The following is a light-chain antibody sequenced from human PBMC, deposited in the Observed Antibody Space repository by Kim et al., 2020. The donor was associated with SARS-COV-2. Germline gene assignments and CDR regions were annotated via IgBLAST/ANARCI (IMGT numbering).Light chain of an antibody. J-gene: IGKJ2*01. CDR1: QSVSSN. V-gene: IGKV3-15*01. Sequence: EIVMTQSPATLSVSPGERATLSCRASQSVSSNLAWYQQKPGQAPRLLFYGASTRATGIPARFSGSGSGTEFTLTISSLQSEDFAVYYCQQYNNWPPYTFGLGTKLEI. CDR3: QQYNNWPPYT. CDR2: GAS.